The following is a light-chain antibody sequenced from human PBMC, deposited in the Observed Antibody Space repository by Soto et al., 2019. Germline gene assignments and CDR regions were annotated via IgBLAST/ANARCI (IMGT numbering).Light chain of an antibody. V-gene: IGKV1-5*03. Sequence: DIQMTQSPSTLSASVGDRVTITFRASQSISSWLAWYQQKPGKAPKLLIYKASSLESGVPSRFSGSGSGTEFTLTISSLQPDDFATYFCQQYHSYSTFGQGTRLEIK. CDR3: QQYHSYST. CDR1: QSISSW. CDR2: KAS. J-gene: IGKJ5*01.